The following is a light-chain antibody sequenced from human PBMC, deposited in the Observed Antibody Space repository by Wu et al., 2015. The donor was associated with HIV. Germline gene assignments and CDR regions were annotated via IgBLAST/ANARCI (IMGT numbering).Light chain of an antibody. J-gene: IGKJ3*01. V-gene: IGKV3-11*01. CDR3: QQRTTIH. CDR1: QSVSTY. Sequence: EIVLTQSPATLSLSPGEGATLSCRASQSVSTYLAWYQQKPGKAPRLLIYDASNRATGIPARFSGSGSGTDFTLTISSLEPEDFAVYYCQQRTTIHFGPGTKWIS. CDR2: DAS.